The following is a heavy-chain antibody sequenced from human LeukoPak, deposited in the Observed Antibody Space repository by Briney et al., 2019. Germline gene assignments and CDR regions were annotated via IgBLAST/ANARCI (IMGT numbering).Heavy chain of an antibody. CDR1: GFTFSSYG. CDR3: CSSSWYVRSPFDY. D-gene: IGHD6-13*01. Sequence: PGGSLRLSCAASGFTFSSYGMHWVRQAPGKGLEWVAVISYDGSNKYYADSVKGRFTISRDNSKNTLYLQMNSLRAEDTAVYYCCSSSWYVRSPFDYWGQGTLVAVSS. V-gene: IGHV3-30*19. CDR2: ISYDGSNK. J-gene: IGHJ4*02.